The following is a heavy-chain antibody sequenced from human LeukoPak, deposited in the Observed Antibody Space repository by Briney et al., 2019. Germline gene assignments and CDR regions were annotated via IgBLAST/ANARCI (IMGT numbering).Heavy chain of an antibody. CDR1: GYTFTSYG. D-gene: IGHD3-10*01. V-gene: IGHV1-18*01. J-gene: IGHJ4*02. Sequence: ASVKVSCKASGYTFTSYGISWVRQAPGQGLEWMGWISAYNGNTNYAQKLQGRVTMPTDTSTSTAYMELRSLRSDDTAVYYCAEIFYGSGSYYFDYWGQGTLVTVSS. CDR2: ISAYNGNT. CDR3: AEIFYGSGSYYFDY.